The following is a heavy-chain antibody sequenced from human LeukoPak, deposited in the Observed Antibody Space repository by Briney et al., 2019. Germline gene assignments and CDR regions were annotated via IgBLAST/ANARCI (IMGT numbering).Heavy chain of an antibody. J-gene: IGHJ4*02. CDR3: AREGESYPDLDY. V-gene: IGHV3-21*01. CDR2: ISSSSSYI. D-gene: IGHD3-10*01. CDR1: GFTFISYS. Sequence: GGSLRLSCAASGFTFISYSMNWVRQAPGKGLEWVSSISSSSSYIYYADSVKGRFTISRDNAKNSLYLQMNSLRAEDTAVYYCAREGESYPDLDYWGQGTLVTVSS.